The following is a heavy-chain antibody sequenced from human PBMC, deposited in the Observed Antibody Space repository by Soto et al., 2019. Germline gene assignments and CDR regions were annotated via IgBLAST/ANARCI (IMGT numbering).Heavy chain of an antibody. CDR2: ISYDGSNK. V-gene: IGHV3-30*18. J-gene: IGHJ6*02. Sequence: QVQLVESGGGVVQPGRSLRLSCAASGFTFSSYGMHWVRQAPGKGLEWVAVISYDGSNKYYADSVKGRFTISRDSSKNTLYLQMNSLRAEDTAVYYCAKTPGGGMDVWGQGTTVTVSS. CDR3: AKTPGGGMDV. D-gene: IGHD3-16*01. CDR1: GFTFSSYG.